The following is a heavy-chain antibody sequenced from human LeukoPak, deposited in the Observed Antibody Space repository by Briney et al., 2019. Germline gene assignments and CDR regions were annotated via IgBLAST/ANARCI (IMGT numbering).Heavy chain of an antibody. J-gene: IGHJ4*02. CDR1: GSSIGSYF. V-gene: IGHV4-59*01. CDR3: ARAGKGAAGLDY. D-gene: IGHD6-13*01. Sequence: SETLSLTCTVSGSSIGSYFWSWIRQPPGKAVEWIGYIYDRGNTNYNPSLRGRVTISVDTSKNQFSLTLTSVTAVDTAMYYCARAGKGAAGLDYWGRGTLVTVSS. CDR2: IYDRGNT.